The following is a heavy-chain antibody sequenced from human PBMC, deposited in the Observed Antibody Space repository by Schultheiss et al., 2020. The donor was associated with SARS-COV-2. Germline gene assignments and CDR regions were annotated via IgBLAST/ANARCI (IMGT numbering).Heavy chain of an antibody. J-gene: IGHJ4*02. V-gene: IGHV4-31*11. CDR3: ARAPHFDWYYYFDY. Sequence: SETLSLTCAVYGGSFSGYYWSWIRQHPGKGLEWIGYIYYSGSTYYNPSLKSRVTISVDTSKNQFSLKLSSVTAADTAVYYCARAPHFDWYYYFDYWGQGTLVTVSS. CDR1: GGSFSGYY. CDR2: IYYSGST. D-gene: IGHD3-9*01.